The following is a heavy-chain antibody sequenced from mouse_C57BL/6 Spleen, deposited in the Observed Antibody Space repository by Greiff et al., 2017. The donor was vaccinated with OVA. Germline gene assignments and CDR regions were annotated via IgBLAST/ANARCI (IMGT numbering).Heavy chain of an antibody. CDR2: INPNNGGT. CDR3: ARDYYYGSSYGSFDY. CDR1: GYTFTDYN. V-gene: IGHV1-22*01. J-gene: IGHJ2*01. Sequence: VQLQQSGPELVKPGASVKMSCKASGYTFTDYNMHWVKQSHGKSLEWIGYINPNNGGTSYNQKFKGKATLTVNKSSSTAYMELRSLTSEDSAVYYCARDYYYGSSYGSFDYWGQGTTLTVSS. D-gene: IGHD1-1*01.